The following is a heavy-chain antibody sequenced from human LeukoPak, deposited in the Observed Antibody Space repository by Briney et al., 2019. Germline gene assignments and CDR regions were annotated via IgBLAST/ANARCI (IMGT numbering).Heavy chain of an antibody. J-gene: IGHJ5*02. V-gene: IGHV4-34*01. Sequence: SAPLSLTCAVYGGSFSGYYWSWIRQPPGKGLEWIGEINHSGSTNYNPSLKSRVTISVDTSKNQFSLKLSSVTAADTAVYYCARGAYYDILTGYLYNWFDPWGQGTLVTVSS. CDR2: INHSGST. CDR3: ARGAYYDILTGYLYNWFDP. D-gene: IGHD3-9*01. CDR1: GGSFSGYY.